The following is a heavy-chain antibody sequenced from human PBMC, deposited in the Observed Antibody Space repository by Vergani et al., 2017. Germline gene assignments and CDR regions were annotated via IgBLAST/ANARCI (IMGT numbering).Heavy chain of an antibody. CDR1: GGSFSGYY. J-gene: IGHJ4*02. Sequence: QVQLQQWGAGLLKPSETLSLTCAVYGGSFSGYYWSWIRQPPGKGLEWVSYISSSSSTIYYADSVKGRFTISRDNAKNSLYLQMNSLRAEDTAVYYCATAARPHWGQGTLVTVSS. V-gene: IGHV3-11*04. D-gene: IGHD6-6*01. CDR2: ISSSSSTI. CDR3: ATAARPH.